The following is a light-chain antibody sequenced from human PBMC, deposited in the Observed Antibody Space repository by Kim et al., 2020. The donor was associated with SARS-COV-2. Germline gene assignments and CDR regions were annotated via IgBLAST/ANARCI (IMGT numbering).Light chain of an antibody. CDR1: ASVSSD. CDR3: QHRRNWPSMYT. CDR2: DAY. Sequence: SSGERATPSCRARASVSSDSALYQQQPGQGPRTIIYDAYNRATGTPARSSGSGSGTELTFTISSLEPEDFEVYYCQHRRNWPSMYTFGQGTKLEI. J-gene: IGKJ2*01. V-gene: IGKV3-11*01.